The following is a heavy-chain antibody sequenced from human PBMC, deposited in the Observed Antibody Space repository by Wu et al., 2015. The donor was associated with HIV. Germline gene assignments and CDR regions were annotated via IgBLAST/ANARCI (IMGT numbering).Heavy chain of an antibody. CDR1: GYSFASTG. D-gene: IGHD6-19*01. J-gene: IGHJ4*02. CDR2: ISAYNGNT. Sequence: QVQLVQSGAEVKKPGASVKVSCKASGYSFASTGLSWVREAPGQGLEWMGWISAYNGNTNYAQKLQGRVTMTTDTSTSTAYMELRNLRSDDTAVYYCATDGDYISGSVYWGQGTLVTVSS. CDR3: ATDGDYISGSVY. V-gene: IGHV1-18*01.